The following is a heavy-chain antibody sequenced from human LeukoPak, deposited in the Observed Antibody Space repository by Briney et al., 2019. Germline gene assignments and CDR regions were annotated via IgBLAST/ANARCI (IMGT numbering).Heavy chain of an antibody. CDR3: ARGRGVLLWFGELAGMDV. CDR2: INHSGST. J-gene: IGHJ6*02. D-gene: IGHD3-10*01. V-gene: IGHV4-34*01. CDR1: GGSFSGYY. Sequence: SETLSLTCAVYGGSFSGYYWSWIRQPPGKGLEWIGEINHSGSTNYNPSLKSRVTISVDTSKNQFSLKLSSVTTADTAVYYCARGRGVLLWFGELAGMDVWGQGTTVTVSS.